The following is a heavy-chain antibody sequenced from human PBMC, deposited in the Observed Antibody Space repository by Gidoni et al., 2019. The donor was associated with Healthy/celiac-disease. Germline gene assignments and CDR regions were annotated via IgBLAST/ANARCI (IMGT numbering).Heavy chain of an antibody. V-gene: IGHV3-23*04. J-gene: IGHJ5*02. Sequence: EVQLVESGGGLVQPGGSLRRACAASGCTFSSYAMSWVRQAPGKGLEWVSAISGSGGSTYYAASVKGRFTISRDNSKNTLYLQMNSLRAEDTAVYYCAKSSGWSRGTIDPWGQGTLVTVSS. D-gene: IGHD6-19*01. CDR1: GCTFSSYA. CDR3: AKSSGWSRGTIDP. CDR2: ISGSGGST.